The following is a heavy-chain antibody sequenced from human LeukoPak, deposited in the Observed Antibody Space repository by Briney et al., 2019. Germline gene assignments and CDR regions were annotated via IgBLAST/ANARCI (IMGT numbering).Heavy chain of an antibody. Sequence: GGSLRLSCAASGFTFSSYWMHWVRQAPGKGLVWVSRITSDGSSTSYADSVRGRFTISRDNAKNTLYLQMNSLRAEDTAVYYCARDDIGAALFNYWGQGTLVTVSS. CDR1: GFTFSSYW. D-gene: IGHD6-13*01. CDR2: ITSDGSST. J-gene: IGHJ4*02. CDR3: ARDDIGAALFNY. V-gene: IGHV3-74*01.